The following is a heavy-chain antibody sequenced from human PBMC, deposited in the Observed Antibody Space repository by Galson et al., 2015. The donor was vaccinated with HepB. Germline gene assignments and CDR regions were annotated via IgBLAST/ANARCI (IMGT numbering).Heavy chain of an antibody. V-gene: IGHV3-30*02. CDR1: GFTFSSYG. J-gene: IGHJ4*02. CDR3: AKDSQYYYDSSGYYYIGVDY. D-gene: IGHD3-22*01. CDR2: IRYDGSNK. Sequence: SLRLSCAASGFTFSSYGMHWVRQAPGKGLEWVAFIRYDGSNKYYADSVKGRFTISRDNSKNTLYLQMNSLRAEDTAVYYCAKDSQYYYDSSGYYYIGVDYWGQGTLVTVSS.